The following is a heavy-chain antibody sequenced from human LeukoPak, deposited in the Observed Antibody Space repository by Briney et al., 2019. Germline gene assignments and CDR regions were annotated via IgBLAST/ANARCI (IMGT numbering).Heavy chain of an antibody. CDR2: IYYSGST. V-gene: IGHV4-30-4*08. D-gene: IGHD2-2*02. Sequence: PSETLSLTCTVSGGSISSGDYYWSRIRQPPGKGLEWIGYIYYSGSTYYNPSLKSRVTISVDTSKNQFSLKLSSVTAADTAVYYCAGLLYAGRVDYWGQGTLVTVSS. J-gene: IGHJ4*02. CDR1: GGSISSGDYY. CDR3: AGLLYAGRVDY.